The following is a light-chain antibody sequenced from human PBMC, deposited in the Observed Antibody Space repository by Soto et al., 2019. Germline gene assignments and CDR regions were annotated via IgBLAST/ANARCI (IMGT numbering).Light chain of an antibody. J-gene: IGKJ1*01. CDR3: QQYSSPPQT. Sequence: ELVLTQSPGTLSLSPGDRATLSCRASETVTGKYLAWYQQKAGQAPRLLIFAASNRATGIPDRFSGSVSGTNFTLTISRLEPEDFAVDFCQQYSSPPQTFGQGTKVEIK. CDR1: ETVTGKY. CDR2: AAS. V-gene: IGKV3-20*01.